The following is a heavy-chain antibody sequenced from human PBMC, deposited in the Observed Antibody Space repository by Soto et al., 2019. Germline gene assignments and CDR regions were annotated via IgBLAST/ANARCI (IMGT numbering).Heavy chain of an antibody. CDR1: GYTFTSYG. Sequence: GASVKVSCKASGYTFTSYGISWVRQAPGQGLEWMGWISAYNGDTNYAQKLQGRVTMTTDTSTSTAYMELRSLRSDDTAVYYCARGIAAVVRALPDYWGQGTLVTVSS. J-gene: IGHJ4*02. V-gene: IGHV1-18*01. CDR3: ARGIAAVVRALPDY. D-gene: IGHD6-25*01. CDR2: ISAYNGDT.